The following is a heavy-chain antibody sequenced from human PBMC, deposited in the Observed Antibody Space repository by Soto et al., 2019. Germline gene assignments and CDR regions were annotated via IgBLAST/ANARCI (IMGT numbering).Heavy chain of an antibody. J-gene: IGHJ3*02. CDR2: IYYSGST. CDR3: AGTRSAAFDI. Sequence: PSETLSLTCTVSGGSISSGGYYWSWIRQHPGKGLEWIGYIYYSGSTYYNPSLKSRVTISVDTSKNQFSLKLSSVTAADTAVYYCAGTRSAAFDIWGQGTMVTVSS. V-gene: IGHV4-31*03. CDR1: GGSISSGGYY. D-gene: IGHD3-10*01.